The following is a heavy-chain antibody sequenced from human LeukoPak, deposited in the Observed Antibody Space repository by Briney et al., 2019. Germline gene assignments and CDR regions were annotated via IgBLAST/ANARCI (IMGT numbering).Heavy chain of an antibody. Sequence: ASVTVSFKSSVYTFTCYYMHWVRQAPGQGLEWMGWINPNSGGTNYAQKFQGRVTMTRDTSISTAYMELSRLRSDDTAVYYCARATTVTTYGYYYMDVWGKGTTVTVSS. CDR1: VYTFTCYY. D-gene: IGHD4-17*01. CDR3: ARATTVTTYGYYYMDV. J-gene: IGHJ6*03. CDR2: INPNSGGT. V-gene: IGHV1-2*02.